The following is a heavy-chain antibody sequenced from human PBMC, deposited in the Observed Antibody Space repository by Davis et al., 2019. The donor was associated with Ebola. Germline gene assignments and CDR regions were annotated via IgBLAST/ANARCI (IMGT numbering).Heavy chain of an antibody. CDR3: ARGRTVDTAMVTGFYYGMDV. D-gene: IGHD5-18*01. CDR1: GVSFSGYY. V-gene: IGHV4-34*01. CDR2: INHSGST. J-gene: IGHJ6*02. Sequence: QTLSLTRAVYGVSFSGYYWSWIRQPPGTGLVWLGEINHSGSTNYNPSLTSRVTLSVDTSKNQFPLKLSSVTAADTAVYYCARGRTVDTAMVTGFYYGMDVWGQGTTVTVSS.